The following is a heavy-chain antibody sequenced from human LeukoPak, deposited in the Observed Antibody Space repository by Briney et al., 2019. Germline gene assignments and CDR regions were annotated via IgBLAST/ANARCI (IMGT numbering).Heavy chain of an antibody. V-gene: IGHV6-1*01. Sequence: SQTLSLTCAISGDSVSSNSAAWIWIRQSPSRGLEWLGRTYYRSKWYNDYAVSVKSRITINPDTSKNQFSLQLNSVTPEDTAVYYCAREAGIDWAPYFDYWGQGTLVTVSS. CDR3: AREAGIDWAPYFDY. J-gene: IGHJ4*02. CDR1: GDSVSSNSAA. CDR2: TYYRSKWYN. D-gene: IGHD3-9*01.